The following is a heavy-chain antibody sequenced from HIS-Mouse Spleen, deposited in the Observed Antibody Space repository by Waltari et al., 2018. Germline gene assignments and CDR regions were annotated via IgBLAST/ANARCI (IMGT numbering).Heavy chain of an antibody. CDR3: AREIPYSSSWYDWYFDL. CDR2: IYYSGST. D-gene: IGHD6-13*01. CDR1: GGSLSSSSYY. Sequence: QLQLQESGPGLVKPSETLSLTCPFSGGSLSSSSYYWGWIRQPPGKGLEWIGSIYYSGSTYYNPSLKSRVTISVDTSKNQFSLKLSSVTAADTAVYYCAREIPYSSSWYDWYFDLWGRGTLVTVSS. J-gene: IGHJ2*01. V-gene: IGHV4-39*07.